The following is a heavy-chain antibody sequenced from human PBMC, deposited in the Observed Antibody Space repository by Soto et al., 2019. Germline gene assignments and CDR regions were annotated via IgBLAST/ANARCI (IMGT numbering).Heavy chain of an antibody. V-gene: IGHV1-69*01. D-gene: IGHD6-19*01. J-gene: IGHJ6*04. CDR1: GGTFSSYA. Sequence: EKVSCKASGGTFSSYAISWVRQAPGQGLEWMGGIIPIFGTANYAQKFQGRVTITADESTSTAYMELSSLRSEDTAVYYCARGESSGYYYYDGMDVCTKGTTVTVCS. CDR2: IIPIFGTA. CDR3: ARGESSGYYYYDGMDV.